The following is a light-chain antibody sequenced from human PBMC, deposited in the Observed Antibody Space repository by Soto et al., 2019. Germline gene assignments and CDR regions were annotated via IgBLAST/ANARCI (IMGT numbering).Light chain of an antibody. CDR2: DAS. Sequence: EIVLTQSPGTLSLSPGERATLSCRASQSVSSNYLAWYQQKPGQAPSLLIYDASSRATGIPDRFSDSGSGTDFTLTISRLEPEDFAMYYCQQYGSSAPITFGQGTRLEIE. CDR3: QQYGSSAPIT. CDR1: QSVSSNY. J-gene: IGKJ5*01. V-gene: IGKV3-20*01.